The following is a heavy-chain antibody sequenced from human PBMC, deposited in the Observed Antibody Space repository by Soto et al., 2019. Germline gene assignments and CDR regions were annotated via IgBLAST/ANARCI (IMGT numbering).Heavy chain of an antibody. D-gene: IGHD5-12*01. CDR1: GGTFSSYA. J-gene: IGHJ4*02. CDR2: IIPNLGTI. Sequence: WASVKVSCKASGGTFSSYAISWLRQAPGQGLEWMGGIIPNLGTIHYAQRFQGRVTITADGSTSTAYMELSSLRSEDTAVYYCARDPYRRGYFDYWGQGTLVTVSS. CDR3: ARDPYRRGYFDY. V-gene: IGHV1-69*13.